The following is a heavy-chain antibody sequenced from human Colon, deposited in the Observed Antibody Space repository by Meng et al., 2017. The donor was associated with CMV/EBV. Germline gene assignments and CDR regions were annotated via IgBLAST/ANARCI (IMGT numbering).Heavy chain of an antibody. Sequence: GESLKISCAASGCTFNRNSMSWVRQAPGKGLEWVSGINGVGDTTYYADSVKGRFTISRDNSKNTLYLRMIDLRAEDTAMYYCAKDRAYCGSFSCSPNYFDGWGQGNLVTVSS. CDR3: AKDRAYCGSFSCSPNYFDG. D-gene: IGHD2-21*01. CDR2: INGVGDTT. J-gene: IGHJ4*02. CDR1: GCTFNRNS. V-gene: IGHV3-23*01.